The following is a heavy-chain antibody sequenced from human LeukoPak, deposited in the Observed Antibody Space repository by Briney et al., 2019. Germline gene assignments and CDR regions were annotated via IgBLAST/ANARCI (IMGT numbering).Heavy chain of an antibody. Sequence: SETLSLTCAVSGGSISSGGYSWSWLRQPPGKGLEGSGYIYHSGSTYYNPSRKRRVTISVDRSKNQFSLKLSSVTAANTAVYYCARESVTTGFDPWGQGTLVTVSS. V-gene: IGHV4-30-2*01. CDR3: ARESVTTGFDP. D-gene: IGHD4-11*01. CDR2: IYHSGST. CDR1: GGSISSGGYS. J-gene: IGHJ5*02.